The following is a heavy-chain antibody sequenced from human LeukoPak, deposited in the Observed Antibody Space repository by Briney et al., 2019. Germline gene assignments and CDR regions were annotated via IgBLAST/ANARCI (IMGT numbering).Heavy chain of an antibody. J-gene: IGHJ2*01. CDR1: EFTFDFYG. Sequence: GGSLRLSCAASEFTFDFYGMSWVRQAPGKGLEWVAGINRNGYSIGYAHSVKGRVTISRDNGKNFLYLQMNSLKAEDTAFYHCARVDYASGYFDLWGRGTLVTVSS. V-gene: IGHV3-20*01. CDR3: ARVDYASGYFDL. CDR2: INRNGYSI. D-gene: IGHD3-16*01.